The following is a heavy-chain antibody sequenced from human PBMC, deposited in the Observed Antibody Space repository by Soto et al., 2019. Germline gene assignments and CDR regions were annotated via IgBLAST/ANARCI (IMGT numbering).Heavy chain of an antibody. V-gene: IGHV4-39*01. CDR1: GGSISCFY. CDR3: ARHDEYQLPQL. Sequence: SETLSLTCTVSGGSISCFYWGWIRQPPGKGLEWLGSIYYSGSTYYNPSLKSRLTISVDTSKNQFSLKLSSVTAADTAVYYCARHDEYQLPQLLGQGTLVTVSS. D-gene: IGHD2-2*01. CDR2: IYYSGST. J-gene: IGHJ1*01.